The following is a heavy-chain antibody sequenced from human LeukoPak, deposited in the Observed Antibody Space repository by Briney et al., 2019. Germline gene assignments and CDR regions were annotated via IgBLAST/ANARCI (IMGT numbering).Heavy chain of an antibody. CDR3: ARRVQYSSGWYRYFDY. V-gene: IGHV4-39*01. D-gene: IGHD6-19*01. CDR2: IYYSGST. CDR1: GGSISSSSYY. J-gene: IGHJ4*02. Sequence: PSETLSLTCTVSGGSISSSSYYWGWIRQPPGKGLEWIGSIYYSGSTYYNPSLKSRVTISVDTSKNQFSLKLSSVTAADTAVYYCARRVQYSSGWYRYFDYWDQGTLVTVSS.